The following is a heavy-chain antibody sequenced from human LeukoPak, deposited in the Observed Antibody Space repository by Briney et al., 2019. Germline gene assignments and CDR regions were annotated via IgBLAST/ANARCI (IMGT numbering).Heavy chain of an antibody. CDR2: IYYSGST. CDR3: ARDGRSLLLSPYYYYGMDV. Sequence: PSETLSLTCTVSGGSISSYYWSWIRQPPGKGLEWIGYIYYSGSTNYNPSLKSRVTISVDTSKNQFSLKLSSVTAADTAVYYCARDGRSLLLSPYYYYGMDVWGQGTTVTVSS. V-gene: IGHV4-59*12. J-gene: IGHJ6*02. D-gene: IGHD2-15*01. CDR1: GGSISSYY.